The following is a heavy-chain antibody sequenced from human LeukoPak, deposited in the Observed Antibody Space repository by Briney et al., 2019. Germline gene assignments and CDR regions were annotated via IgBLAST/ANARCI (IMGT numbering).Heavy chain of an antibody. Sequence: SETLSLTCTVSGGSVTKYYWHWIRQAPGKGLEWIGFIFRTGITNYNPSLKSRVTISVDTSKNQVSLKLTSATATDTAVYYCARDPLKRSGGYNWFDPWGQGTLVTVSS. V-gene: IGHV4-4*08. CDR3: ARDPLKRSGGYNWFDP. J-gene: IGHJ5*02. CDR1: GGSVTKYY. D-gene: IGHD3-10*01. CDR2: IFRTGIT.